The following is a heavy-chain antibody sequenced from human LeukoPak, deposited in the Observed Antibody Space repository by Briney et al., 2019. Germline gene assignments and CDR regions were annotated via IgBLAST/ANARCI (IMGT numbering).Heavy chain of an antibody. CDR3: ARASSYSSSWYFWDYFDY. J-gene: IGHJ4*02. Sequence: GASVKVSCKASGYTFTSYYMHWVRQAPGQGLERMGIINPSGGSTSYAQKFQGRVTMTRDTSTSTVYMELSSLRSEDTAVYYCARASSYSSSWYFWDYFDYWGQGTLVTVSS. V-gene: IGHV1-46*01. D-gene: IGHD6-13*01. CDR2: INPSGGST. CDR1: GYTFTSYY.